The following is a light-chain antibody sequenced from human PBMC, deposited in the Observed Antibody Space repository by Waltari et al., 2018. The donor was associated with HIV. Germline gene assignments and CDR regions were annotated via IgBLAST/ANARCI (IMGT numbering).Light chain of an antibody. J-gene: IGKJ1*01. CDR1: QSVGSN. CDR3: QQYNKWPPWT. V-gene: IGKV3-15*01. Sequence: EIVMTQSPATLSVSPGERATLSCRASQSVGSNLAWYQQKPGQAPKLLIYGASTRATGIPARFSGSGSRTEFTLTISSLQSEDFAVYYCQQYNKWPPWTFGQGTKVEIK. CDR2: GAS.